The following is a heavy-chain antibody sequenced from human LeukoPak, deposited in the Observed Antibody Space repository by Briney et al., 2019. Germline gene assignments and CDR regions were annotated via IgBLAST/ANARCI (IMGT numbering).Heavy chain of an antibody. Sequence: GRPLRLSCAVSGFTFDDYAMHWVRQVPGKGLEWVSGINWNSDSIGYADSVKGRFTTSRDNSKNTLYLQMNSLRAEDTAVYYCVFGISILVRPFDYWGQGTLVTVSS. D-gene: IGHD3-3*02. CDR2: INWNSDSI. CDR3: VFGISILVRPFDY. V-gene: IGHV3-9*01. J-gene: IGHJ4*02. CDR1: GFTFDDYA.